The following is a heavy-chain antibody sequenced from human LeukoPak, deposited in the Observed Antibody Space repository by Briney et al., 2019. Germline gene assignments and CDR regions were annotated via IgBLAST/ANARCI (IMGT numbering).Heavy chain of an antibody. Sequence: SETLSLTCTVSGGSISNYYWSWIRQPPGKRLEWIGYIYYSGSTNYNPSLKSRVTISVDTSKNQFSLKVSSVTAADTAVYYCARGGAHYCYSTSCYIDYWGQGTLVTVSS. CDR1: GGSISNYY. CDR3: ARGGAHYCYSTSCYIDY. V-gene: IGHV4-59*01. D-gene: IGHD2-2*01. CDR2: IYYSGST. J-gene: IGHJ4*02.